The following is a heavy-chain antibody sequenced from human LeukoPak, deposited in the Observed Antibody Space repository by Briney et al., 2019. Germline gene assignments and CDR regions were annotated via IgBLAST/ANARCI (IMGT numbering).Heavy chain of an antibody. CDR3: ARDRQWLVEWGIFDP. Sequence: GGSLRLSCAASGFTFSSYSMNWVRQAPGKGLEWVSYISSSSSTIYYADSVKGRFTISRDNAKNSLYLQMNSLRAEDTAVYYCARDRQWLVEWGIFDPLGQGTLVTVSS. V-gene: IGHV3-48*01. D-gene: IGHD6-19*01. J-gene: IGHJ5*02. CDR2: ISSSSSTI. CDR1: GFTFSSYS.